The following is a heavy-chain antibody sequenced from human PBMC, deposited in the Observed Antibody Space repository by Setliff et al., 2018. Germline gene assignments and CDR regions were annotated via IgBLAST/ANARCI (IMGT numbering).Heavy chain of an antibody. D-gene: IGHD3-10*01. J-gene: IGHJ4*02. CDR3: FGAGTCSY. CDR2: IDKSGDRT. Sequence: PGGSLRLSCAASGFSFSSYEMNWVRQAPGKGLEWVSYIDKSGDRTEYADSVKGRFTISRDNAENSLHLQMNSLRAEDTGVYYCFGAGTCSYWGQGTLVTVS. V-gene: IGHV3-48*03. CDR1: GFSFSSYE.